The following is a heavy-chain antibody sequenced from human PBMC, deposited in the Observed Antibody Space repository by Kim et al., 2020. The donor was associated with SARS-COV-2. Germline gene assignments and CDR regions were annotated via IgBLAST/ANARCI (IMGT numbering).Heavy chain of an antibody. D-gene: IGHD3-22*01. Sequence: GGSLRLSCAASGFTFSSYWMSWVRQAPGKGLEWVANIKQDGSEKYYVDSVKGRFTLSRDNAKNSLYLQMNSLRAEDTAVYYCANQLYYYDSSGTKMGTGFDYCGQGTLVAVSS. CDR3: ANQLYYYDSSGTKMGTGFDY. J-gene: IGHJ4*02. V-gene: IGHV3-7*01. CDR2: IKQDGSEK. CDR1: GFTFSSYW.